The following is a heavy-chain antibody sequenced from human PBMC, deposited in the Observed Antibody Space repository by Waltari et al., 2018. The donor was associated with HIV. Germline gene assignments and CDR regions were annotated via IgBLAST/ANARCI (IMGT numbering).Heavy chain of an antibody. Sequence: QVQLQESGPGLVKPSQTLSLTCTVSVGSISRRSYYWRWIRQPAGKGLEWIGRIYTSGRTNYSPSLKSRVTILVDTSKNQFSLKLSSVTAADTAVYYCARAYRPTDIDYWGQGTLVTVSS. J-gene: IGHJ4*02. CDR2: IYTSGRT. CDR3: ARAYRPTDIDY. D-gene: IGHD3-16*02. CDR1: VGSISRRSYY. V-gene: IGHV4-61*02.